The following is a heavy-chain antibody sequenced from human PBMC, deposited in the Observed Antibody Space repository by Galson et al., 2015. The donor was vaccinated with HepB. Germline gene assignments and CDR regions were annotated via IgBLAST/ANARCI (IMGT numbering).Heavy chain of an antibody. D-gene: IGHD3-22*01. V-gene: IGHV1-8*01. J-gene: IGHJ4*02. Sequence: SVKVSCKASGFSFSSYDINWVRQATGQGLEWMGWMSPKSGNTGYAQKFKGRVTMTRDTSISTAYMELSRLRSEDTAVYYCVRGPAGHDTSGYFDFWGQGTLVTVSS. CDR1: GFSFSSYD. CDR2: MSPKSGNT. CDR3: VRGPAGHDTSGYFDF.